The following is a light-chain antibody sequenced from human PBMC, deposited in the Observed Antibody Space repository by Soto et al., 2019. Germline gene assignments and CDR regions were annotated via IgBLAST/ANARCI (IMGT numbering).Light chain of an antibody. CDR1: SSDVGGSNY. Sequence: QSVLTQPASVSGSPGQSITISCTGTSSDVGGSNYVSWYQQHPGKAPKLIISDVSYRPSGVSNRFSGSKSGNTASLTISGLQVEDEADYYCSSYTSSSTYVFGTWTRSPS. J-gene: IGLJ1*01. CDR2: DVS. CDR3: SSYTSSSTYV. V-gene: IGLV2-14*01.